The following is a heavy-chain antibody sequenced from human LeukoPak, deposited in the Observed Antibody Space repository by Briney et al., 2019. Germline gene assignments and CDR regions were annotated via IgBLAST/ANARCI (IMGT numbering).Heavy chain of an antibody. CDR3: ARGGQWELNAFDI. J-gene: IGHJ3*02. D-gene: IGHD1-26*01. CDR2: ISSSSSYI. Sequence: GGSLRLSCAASGFTFSSYSMNWVRQAPGKGLEWVSSISSSSSYIYYADSVKGRFTISRDNAKNSLYLQMNSLRAEDTAVYYCARGGQWELNAFDIWGQGTMVTVSS. CDR1: GFTFSSYS. V-gene: IGHV3-21*04.